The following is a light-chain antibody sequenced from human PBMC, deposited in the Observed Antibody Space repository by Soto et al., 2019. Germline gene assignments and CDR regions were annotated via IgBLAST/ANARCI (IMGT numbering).Light chain of an antibody. CDR1: QSISRY. CDR3: QQNYNTRIT. J-gene: IGKJ5*01. CDR2: GAS. Sequence: DIQMTQSPSSLSAPLGDRVTINCRASQSISRYLNWYQQEPGKAPKLLIYGASSLQRGVPSRFSGSGSGTDFTLTISSLQPEDFTSYYCQQNYNTRITFGQGTRLEIK. V-gene: IGKV1-39*01.